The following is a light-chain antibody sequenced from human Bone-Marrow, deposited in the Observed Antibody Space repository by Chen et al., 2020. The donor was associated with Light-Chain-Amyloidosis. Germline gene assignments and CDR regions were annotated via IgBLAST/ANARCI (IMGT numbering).Light chain of an antibody. V-gene: IGLV3-21*02. Sequence: SYVLTQPSSVSVATGQTATIACGCNNIGSTSVHWYQQTTGQAPLLVVDEDSDRPSRIPGRLSGSNSGNTATLTISRVEAGDEADYYCQGWDRSSERPVFGGGTKLTVL. CDR2: EDS. CDR3: QGWDRSSERPV. J-gene: IGLJ3*02. CDR1: NIGSTS.